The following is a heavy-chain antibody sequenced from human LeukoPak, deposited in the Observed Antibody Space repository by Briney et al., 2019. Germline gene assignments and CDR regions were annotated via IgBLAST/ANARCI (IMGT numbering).Heavy chain of an antibody. CDR3: ASLDYGDYYFDY. CDR2: IYYSGST. Sequence: KSSETLSLTCTVSGGSISSGGYYWSWIRQHPGKGLEWIGYIYYSGSTYYNPSLKRRVTISVDTSKNQFSLKLSSVTAADPAVYYCASLDYGDYYFDYWGQGTLVTVSS. D-gene: IGHD4-17*01. J-gene: IGHJ4*02. CDR1: GGSISSGGYY. V-gene: IGHV4-31*03.